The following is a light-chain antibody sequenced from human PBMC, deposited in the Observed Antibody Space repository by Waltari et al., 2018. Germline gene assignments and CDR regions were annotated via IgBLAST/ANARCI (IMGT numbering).Light chain of an antibody. CDR2: DDS. CDR3: QVWDSGSTHPVV. CDR1: NVGRKT. Sequence: SYVLSQPPSVSVAPGKTAGLTRGGINVGRKTAPWYQQKPGQAPVLVIYDDSYRPSGIPWRFSGSNSGNTATLTITRVEAGDEADYYCQVWDSGSTHPVVFGGGTKLTVL. J-gene: IGLJ2*01. V-gene: IGLV3-21*04.